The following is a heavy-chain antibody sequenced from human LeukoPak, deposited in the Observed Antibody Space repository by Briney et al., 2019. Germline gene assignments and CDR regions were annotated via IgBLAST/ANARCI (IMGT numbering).Heavy chain of an antibody. J-gene: IGHJ4*02. CDR3: ARVGVMVTAYDLATYYFDY. CDR1: GGSISSGGYY. D-gene: IGHD2-21*02. Sequence: SETLSLTCTVSGGSISSGGYYWSWIRQHPGKGLEWIGYIYYSGSTYYNPSLKSRVTISVDTSKNQFSLKLSSVTAADTAVYYCARVGVMVTAYDLATYYFDYWGQGTLVTVSS. V-gene: IGHV4-31*03. CDR2: IYYSGST.